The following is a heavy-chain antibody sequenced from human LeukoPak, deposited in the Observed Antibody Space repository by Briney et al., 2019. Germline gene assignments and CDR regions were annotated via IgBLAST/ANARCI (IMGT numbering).Heavy chain of an antibody. CDR1: GGSISSNSYY. CDR2: IYYSGST. D-gene: IGHD3-22*01. CDR3: ARDRYYYDSSARYFDY. Sequence: SETLSLTCAVSGGSISSNSYYWGWIRQPPGKGLEWIGSIYYSGSTYYNPSLKSRVTISVDTSKNQFSLKLSSVTAADTAVYYCARDRYYYDSSARYFDYWGQGTLVTVSS. V-gene: IGHV4-39*07. J-gene: IGHJ4*02.